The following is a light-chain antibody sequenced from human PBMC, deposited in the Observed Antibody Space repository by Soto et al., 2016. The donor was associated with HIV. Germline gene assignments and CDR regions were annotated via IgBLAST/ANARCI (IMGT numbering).Light chain of an antibody. CDR2: KVS. Sequence: VVMTQSPLSLPVTLGQSASISCRSSQSLVHSDGKTYLNWFQRRPGQSPRRLIYKVSKRDSGVPDRFSGSGSGTDFTLKITRVEAEDVGVYYCMQGSHWPPWTFGQGTKVEIK. V-gene: IGKV2-30*02. CDR1: QSLVHSDGKTY. CDR3: MQGSHWPPWT. J-gene: IGKJ1*01.